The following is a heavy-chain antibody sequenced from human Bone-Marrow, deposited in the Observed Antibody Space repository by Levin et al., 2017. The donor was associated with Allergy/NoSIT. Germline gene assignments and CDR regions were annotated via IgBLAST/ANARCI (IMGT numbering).Heavy chain of an antibody. CDR1: GFTFSSYA. CDR2: ISSSGGST. D-gene: IGHD7-27*01. V-gene: IGHV3-23*01. CDR3: AKHRTGSKAVDI. J-gene: IGHJ3*02. Sequence: GGSLRLSCAASGFTFSSYAMSWVRQAPGKGLEWVSAISSSGGSTYYADSVKGRFTISRDNSKNTLYLQMHSLRAEDTAVYYCAKHRTGSKAVDIWGQGTMVTVSS.